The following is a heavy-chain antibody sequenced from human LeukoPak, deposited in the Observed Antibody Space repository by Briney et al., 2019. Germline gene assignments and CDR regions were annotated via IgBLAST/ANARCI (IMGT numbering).Heavy chain of an antibody. CDR3: AKLVATPSRYYMDV. J-gene: IGHJ6*03. Sequence: PSETLSLTCTVSGGSISSGNYCWSWIRQPAGKGLEWIGHIYISGNTNYNPSLKSRVAISVDTSKNQFSLKLSSVTAADTAVYYCAKLVATPSRYYMDVWGKGTTVTISS. D-gene: IGHD5-12*01. CDR2: IYISGNT. CDR1: GGSISSGNYC. V-gene: IGHV4-61*09.